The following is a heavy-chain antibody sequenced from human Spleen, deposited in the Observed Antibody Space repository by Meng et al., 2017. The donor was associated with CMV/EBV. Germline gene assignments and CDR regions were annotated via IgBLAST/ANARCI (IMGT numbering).Heavy chain of an antibody. CDR3: ARAWVNRFRGIVDAFDM. J-gene: IGHJ3*02. CDR2: IYHMGGT. D-gene: IGHD3-10*01. V-gene: IGHV4-61*08. CDR1: VNSDDYY. Sequence: VNSDDYYWSWSRQSPVTGLEWIEYIYHMGGTNYHPSLKNRVVMSVDTSSNQFSLRLPSAIAADTAVYFCARAWVNRFRGIVDAFDMWGQGTVVTVSS.